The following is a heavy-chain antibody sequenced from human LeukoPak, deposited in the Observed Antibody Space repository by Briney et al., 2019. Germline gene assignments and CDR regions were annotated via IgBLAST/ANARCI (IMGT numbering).Heavy chain of an antibody. CDR3: ARVGVITAAGTVDY. J-gene: IGHJ4*02. V-gene: IGHV3-48*04. CDR2: ISSSSSSI. D-gene: IGHD6-13*01. CDR1: GFTFSSYS. Sequence: GGSLRLSCAASGFTFSSYSMNWVRQAPGKGLEWVSYISSSSSSIYYADSVRGRFAISRDNAKNSLYLQMNSLRAEDTAVYYCARVGVITAAGTVDYWGQGTLVTVSS.